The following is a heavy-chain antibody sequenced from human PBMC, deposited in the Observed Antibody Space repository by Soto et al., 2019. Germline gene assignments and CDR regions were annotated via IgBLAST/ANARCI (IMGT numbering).Heavy chain of an antibody. J-gene: IGHJ6*02. CDR3: ARDPRTARPSAMDV. D-gene: IGHD6-6*01. CDR2: IWYDESNA. V-gene: IGHV3-33*08. Sequence: GGSLRLSCATSGFIFSNFGMHWVRQAPGKGLEWVAVIWYDESNAVSADSVKGRFTISRDNSKNTLYLQMSGLRSEDTAVYYCARDPRTARPSAMDVWGQGTTVTVSS. CDR1: GFIFSNFG.